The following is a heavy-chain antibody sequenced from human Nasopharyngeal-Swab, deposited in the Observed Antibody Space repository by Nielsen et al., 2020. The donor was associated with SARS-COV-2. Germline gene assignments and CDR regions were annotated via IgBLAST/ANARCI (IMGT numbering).Heavy chain of an antibody. CDR3: ARAYYFDS. V-gene: IGHV3-74*01. J-gene: IGHJ4*02. CDR1: GFTFDDYA. CDR2: IKSDGSST. Sequence: GGSLRPSCAASGFTFDDYAMHWVRQAPGKGLVWVARIKSDGSSTSYADSVKGRFTISRDNAKNTLFLQMNSLRAEDTAVYYCARAYYFDSWGQGTLVTVSS.